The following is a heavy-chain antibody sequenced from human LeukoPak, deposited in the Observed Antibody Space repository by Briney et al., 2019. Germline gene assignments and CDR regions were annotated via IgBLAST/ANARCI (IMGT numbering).Heavy chain of an antibody. CDR2: IIPIFGTA. Sequence: SVKVSCKASGGTFSSYAISWVRQAPGQGLEWMGGIIPIFGTANYAQKFQGRVTITADESTSTAYMELSSLRSEDTAVYYCARVNFGVVQNYYYGMDVWGQGTTVTVSS. D-gene: IGHD3-3*01. CDR1: GGTFSSYA. CDR3: ARVNFGVVQNYYYGMDV. V-gene: IGHV1-69*13. J-gene: IGHJ6*02.